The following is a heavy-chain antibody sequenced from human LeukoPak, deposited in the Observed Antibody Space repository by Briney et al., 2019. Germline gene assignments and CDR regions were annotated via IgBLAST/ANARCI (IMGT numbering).Heavy chain of an antibody. J-gene: IGHJ4*02. CDR1: GFTFSNYW. CDR2: IKQDGSEI. D-gene: IGHD6-6*01. Sequence: PGGSLRLSCAASGFTFSNYWMSWVRQAPGKGLEWVANIKQDGSEIHYVDSVKGRFTFSRDNAKNSVNLQINSLRAEDTAVYYCARIGYSSSSFDYWGQGTLVTVSS. CDR3: ARIGYSSSSFDY. V-gene: IGHV3-7*01.